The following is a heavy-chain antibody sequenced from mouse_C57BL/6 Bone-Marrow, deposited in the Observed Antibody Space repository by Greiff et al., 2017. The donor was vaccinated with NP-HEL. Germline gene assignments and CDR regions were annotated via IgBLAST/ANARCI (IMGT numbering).Heavy chain of an antibody. Sequence: EVKLVESGGDLVKPGGSLKLSCAASGFTFSSYGMSWVRQTPDKRLEWVATISSGGSYTYYPDSVKGRFTISRDNAKNTLYLQMSSLKSEDTAMYYCARRLRPFDYWGQGTTLTVSS. CDR1: GFTFSSYG. CDR2: ISSGGSYT. V-gene: IGHV5-6*02. CDR3: ARRLRPFDY. J-gene: IGHJ2*01. D-gene: IGHD2-12*01.